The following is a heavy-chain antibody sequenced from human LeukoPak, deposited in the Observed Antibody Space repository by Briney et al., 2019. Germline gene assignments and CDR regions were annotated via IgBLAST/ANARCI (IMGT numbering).Heavy chain of an antibody. V-gene: IGHV4-59*01. D-gene: IGHD6-13*01. J-gene: IGHJ6*03. CDR2: IYYSGST. CDR3: ARVNSSSWYGYYMDV. CDR1: GGSISSYY. Sequence: SETLSLTCTVSGGSISSYYWSWIRQPPGKGLEWIGDIYYSGSTNYNPSLKSRVTISVDTSKNQFSLKLSSVTAADTAVYYCARVNSSSWYGYYMDVWGKGTTVTVSS.